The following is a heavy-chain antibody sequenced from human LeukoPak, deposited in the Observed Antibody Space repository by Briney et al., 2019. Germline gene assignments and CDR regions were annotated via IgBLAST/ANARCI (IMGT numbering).Heavy chain of an antibody. Sequence: ASVKVSCKASGYTFTGYYMHWVRQAPGQGLEWMGWINPNSGGTNYAQKFQGRVTMTRDTSISTAYMELSRLRSDDTAVYYCARDFGSGWYAGHFDYWGQGTLVTVSS. CDR2: INPNSGGT. CDR1: GYTFTGYY. CDR3: ARDFGSGWYAGHFDY. J-gene: IGHJ4*02. V-gene: IGHV1-2*02. D-gene: IGHD6-19*01.